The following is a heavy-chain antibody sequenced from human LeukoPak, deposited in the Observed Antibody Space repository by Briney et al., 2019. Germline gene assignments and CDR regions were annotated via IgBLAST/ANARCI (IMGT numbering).Heavy chain of an antibody. CDR1: GGSISSHY. Sequence: PSETLSLTCSVSGGSISSHYWSWIRQSAGKGLEWMVRIFPSGKTNYNPSLKSRATMSVDTSKNQLSLKLSSVTAADTAVYYCAKDRVGSSTLDFQHWGQGTLVSVSS. CDR3: AKDRVGSSTLDFQH. J-gene: IGHJ1*01. V-gene: IGHV4-4*07. CDR2: IFPSGKT. D-gene: IGHD1-26*01.